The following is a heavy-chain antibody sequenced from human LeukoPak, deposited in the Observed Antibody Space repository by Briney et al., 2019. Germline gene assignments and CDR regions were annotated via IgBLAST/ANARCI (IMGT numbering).Heavy chain of an antibody. D-gene: IGHD2-15*01. CDR1: GYTLTTYD. Sequence: ASVKVSCKASGYTLTTYDITWVRQAAGQGLEWMGWMNPSSGDTGFPQKFQGRVTLTRSTSINTAYMELSSLTPEDTAVYYCARARTMRGPETPPYYFDYWGRGTLVTVSS. CDR3: ARARTMRGPETPPYYFDY. J-gene: IGHJ4*02. V-gene: IGHV1-8*03. CDR2: MNPSSGDT.